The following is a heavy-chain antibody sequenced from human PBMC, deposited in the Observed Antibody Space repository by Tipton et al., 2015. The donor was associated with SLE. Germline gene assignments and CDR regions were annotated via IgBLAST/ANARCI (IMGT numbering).Heavy chain of an antibody. CDR1: GYTFTSYG. CDR3: ARVGGVVAYRYGLDV. J-gene: IGHJ6*02. Sequence: QSGPEVKKPGASVKVSCKASGYTFTSYGISWVRQAPGLGLEWMGWISAYNGYTKYVEKFQGRVIMTTDTSTSTAYMELRSLRSDDSAVYYCARVGGVVAYRYGLDVWGQGTTVTVSS. V-gene: IGHV1-18*01. D-gene: IGHD3-3*01. CDR2: ISAYNGYT.